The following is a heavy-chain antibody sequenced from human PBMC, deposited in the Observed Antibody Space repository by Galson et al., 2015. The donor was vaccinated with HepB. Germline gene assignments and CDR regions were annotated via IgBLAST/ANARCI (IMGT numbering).Heavy chain of an antibody. CDR3: ARHRSSSWYSDQYWYFDL. D-gene: IGHD6-13*01. Sequence: QSGAEVKKPGESLRISCKGSGYSFTSYWISWVRQMPGKGLEWMGRIDPSDSYTNYSPSFQGHVTISADKSISTAYLQWSSLKASDTAMYYCARHRSSSWYSDQYWYFDLWGRGTLVTVSS. J-gene: IGHJ2*01. V-gene: IGHV5-10-1*01. CDR2: IDPSDSYT. CDR1: GYSFTSYW.